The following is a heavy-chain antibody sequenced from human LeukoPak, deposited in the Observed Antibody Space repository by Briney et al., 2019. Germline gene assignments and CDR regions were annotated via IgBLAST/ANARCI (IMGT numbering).Heavy chain of an antibody. D-gene: IGHD5-18*01. V-gene: IGHV3-9*03. CDR1: VFTFDDYA. CDR3: AKSDSYGYYFDY. J-gene: IGHJ4*02. Sequence: GGSLRLSCAASVFTFDDYAMHWVRQAPGKGLEWVSGISWNSGSIGYADSVKGRFTISRDNAKNSLYLQMNSLRAEDIALYYCAKSDSYGYYFDYWGQGTLVTVSS. CDR2: ISWNSGSI.